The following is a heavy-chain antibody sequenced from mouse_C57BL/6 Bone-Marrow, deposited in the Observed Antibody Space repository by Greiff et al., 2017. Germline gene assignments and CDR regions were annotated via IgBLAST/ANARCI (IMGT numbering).Heavy chain of an antibody. Sequence: VQLQQSGAELVKPGASVKLSCKASGYAFTSYWMNWVKQRPGRGLEWIGRIDPGGGGTKYNEQFKGKATLTVDKSSTTAYMQLSSLTSEDAAVYDCGRRGPDTYDADYWGQGTLVTVSA. CDR1: GYAFTSYW. CDR3: GRRGPDTYDADY. CDR2: IDPGGGGT. J-gene: IGHJ3*01. V-gene: IGHV1-72*01. D-gene: IGHD2-12*01.